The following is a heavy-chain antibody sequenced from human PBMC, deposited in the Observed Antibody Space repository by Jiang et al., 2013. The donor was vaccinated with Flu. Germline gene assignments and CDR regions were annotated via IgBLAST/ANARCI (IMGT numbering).Heavy chain of an antibody. V-gene: IGHV1-69*02. D-gene: IGHD4-23*01. CDR1: RGTFSNYI. CDR3: GTGRWKLHYYDS. Sequence: GAEVKKPGSSVKVSCKASRGTFSNYIFSWVRQAPGQGLEWMGKIFPMIGVANYAQKFQGRVTITADKPTNTTYMELSNLRSEDAAVYYCGTGRWKLHYYDSWGQGTLVTVAS. CDR2: IFPMIGVA. J-gene: IGHJ4*02.